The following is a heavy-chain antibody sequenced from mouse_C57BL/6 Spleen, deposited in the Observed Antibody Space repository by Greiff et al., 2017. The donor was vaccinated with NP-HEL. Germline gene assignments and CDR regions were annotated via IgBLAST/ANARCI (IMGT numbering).Heavy chain of an antibody. CDR3: ARSGLGQGFAY. V-gene: IGHV1-82*01. D-gene: IGHD4-1*01. CDR2: IYPGDGDT. J-gene: IGHJ3*01. CDR1: GYAFSSSW. Sequence: QVQLKESGPELVKPGASVKISCKASGYAFSSSWMNWVKQRPGKGLEWIGRIYPGDGDTNYNGKFKGKATLTADKSSSTAYMQLSSLTSEDSAVYFCARSGLGQGFAYWGQWTLVTVSA.